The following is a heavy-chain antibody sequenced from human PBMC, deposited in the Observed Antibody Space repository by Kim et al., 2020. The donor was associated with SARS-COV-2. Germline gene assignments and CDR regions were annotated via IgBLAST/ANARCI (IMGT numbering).Heavy chain of an antibody. Sequence: GGSLRLSCAASGFTFSGSTMHWVRQASGKGLEWVGRIGSKGNSYATAYAASVKGRFTISRDDSKNTAYLQMNSLKTEDTAVYYCTRLGPLPNSGSANWGQGTLVTVSS. J-gene: IGHJ4*02. CDR3: TRLGPLPNSGSAN. CDR1: GFTFSGST. D-gene: IGHD1-26*01. CDR2: IGSKGNSYAT. V-gene: IGHV3-73*01.